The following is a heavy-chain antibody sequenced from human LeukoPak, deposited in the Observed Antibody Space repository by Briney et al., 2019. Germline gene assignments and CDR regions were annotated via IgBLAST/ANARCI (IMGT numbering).Heavy chain of an antibody. V-gene: IGHV4-39*01. Sequence: PSETLSLTCTVSGGSIRSSSYYWGWIRQPPGKGREWIVSIYYTGSTYYHPSLKSRVTISIDMSKSQFSLKLTSVTAADTAVYYCARPYRIRSAFDIWGQGTMVTVSS. CDR3: ARPYRIRSAFDI. D-gene: IGHD2-2*02. J-gene: IGHJ3*02. CDR1: GGSIRSSSYY. CDR2: IYYTGST.